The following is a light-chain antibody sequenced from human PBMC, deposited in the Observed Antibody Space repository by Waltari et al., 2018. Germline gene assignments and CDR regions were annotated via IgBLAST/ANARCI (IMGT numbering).Light chain of an antibody. V-gene: IGKV2-28*01. Sequence: DIVMTQSPLFLPVTPGEPASISCRSSQSLLHSDGYNFLDWYLQKPGQSPRLLVYLGSNRASGVPDRFSGRGSGTDFTLKISRVEAEDVGAYYCMQALQAPRTFGQGTKVEI. CDR2: LGS. CDR1: QSLLHSDGYNF. CDR3: MQALQAPRT. J-gene: IGKJ1*01.